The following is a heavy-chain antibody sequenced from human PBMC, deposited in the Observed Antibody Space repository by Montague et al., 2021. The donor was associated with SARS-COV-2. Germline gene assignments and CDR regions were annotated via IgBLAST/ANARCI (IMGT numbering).Heavy chain of an antibody. D-gene: IGHD4-23*01. Sequence: PALVKPTQTLTLTCTVSGFSLSTSGEGVGWIRQPPGKALEWLALICEDDDKRYSPSLKNRVTIAKDTSKNQVVLRITNMDPLDTAASYCAHKVKWELYYFDYWGQGTLVTVSS. CDR3: AHKVKWELYYFDY. V-gene: IGHV2-5*02. CDR2: ICEDDDK. J-gene: IGHJ4*02. CDR1: GFSLSTSGEG.